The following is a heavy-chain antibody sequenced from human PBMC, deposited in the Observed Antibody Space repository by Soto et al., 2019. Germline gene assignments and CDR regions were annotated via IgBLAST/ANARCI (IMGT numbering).Heavy chain of an antibody. J-gene: IGHJ4*02. CDR2: ISYSGNT. CDR1: VCSISNFY. Sequence: TETMSLTFTVSVCSISNFYWSWIRQPPGKGLEWIGYISYSGNTNYNPSLKSRVSISVDTSKNQLSLNLTSVTAADTAVYYCARAPMVLSRSYFDSWGQGTQVTVSS. V-gene: IGHV4-59*01. CDR3: ARAPMVLSRSYFDS. D-gene: IGHD2-8*01.